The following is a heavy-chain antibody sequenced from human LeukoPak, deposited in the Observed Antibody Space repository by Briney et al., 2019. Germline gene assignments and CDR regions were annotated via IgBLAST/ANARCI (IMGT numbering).Heavy chain of an antibody. CDR3: ARSSLWFREFDY. Sequence: SETLSLTCAVYGGSFSGYYWSWIRQPPGRGLEWIGEINHSGSTNYNPSLKSRVTISVDTSKNQFSLKLSSVTAADTAAYYCARSSLWFREFDYWGQGTLVTVSS. V-gene: IGHV4-34*01. CDR1: GGSFSGYY. D-gene: IGHD3-10*01. J-gene: IGHJ4*02. CDR2: INHSGST.